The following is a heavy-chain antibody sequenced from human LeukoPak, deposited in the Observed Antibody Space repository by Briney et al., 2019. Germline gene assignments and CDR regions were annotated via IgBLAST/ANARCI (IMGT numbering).Heavy chain of an antibody. Sequence: KASETLSLTCTVSGGSISSYYWSWIRQPPGKGLEWIGFIYYSGSTHYKPSLKSRGTISVDTSKNQYSLKLSSVTAADTAVYYCARDPNTAMVDYWGQGTLVTVSS. CDR1: GGSISSYY. D-gene: IGHD5-18*01. CDR3: ARDPNTAMVDY. J-gene: IGHJ4*02. V-gene: IGHV4-59*01. CDR2: IYYSGST.